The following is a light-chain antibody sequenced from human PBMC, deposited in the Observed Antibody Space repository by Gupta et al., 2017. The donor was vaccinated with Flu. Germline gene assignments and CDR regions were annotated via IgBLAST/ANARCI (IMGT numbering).Light chain of an antibody. J-gene: IGLJ2*01. CDR3: CSYANYVR. CDR1: SNYVGNYNF. V-gene: IGLV2-23*01. Sequence: QSALTQPASVSGSPGQSIAISCTGTSNYVGNYNFVSWYQQHPGKAPKLIIYEGTKRPSGVSNRFSGSESGNTASLTISGRQAEDEADYYCCSYANYVRIGGGTKVTVL. CDR2: EGT.